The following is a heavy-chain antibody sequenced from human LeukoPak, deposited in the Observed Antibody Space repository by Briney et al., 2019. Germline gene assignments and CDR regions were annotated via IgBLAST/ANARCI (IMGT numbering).Heavy chain of an antibody. CDR2: IYYSGST. CDR1: GGSISSGGYS. CDR3: ASTGYGSGSHDYYYYMDV. J-gene: IGHJ6*03. Sequence: ASQTLSLTCAVSGGSISSGGYSWSWIRQPPGKGLEWIGYIYYSGSTYYNPSLKSRVTISVDTSKNQFSLKLSSVTAADTAVYYCASTGYGSGSHDYYYYMDVWGKGTTVTVSS. D-gene: IGHD3-10*01. V-gene: IGHV4-30-4*07.